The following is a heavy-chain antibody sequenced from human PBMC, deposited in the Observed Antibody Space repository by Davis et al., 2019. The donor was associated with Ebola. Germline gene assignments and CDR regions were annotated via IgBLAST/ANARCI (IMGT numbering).Heavy chain of an antibody. CDR1: GFTFSSYA. CDR2: ISGSGGDK. V-gene: IGHV3-23*01. Sequence: PGGSLRLSCAASGFTFSSYAMTWVRQGPGKGLEWVSAISGSGGDKYHADSVKGRFTISRDNSKNMVFLQMNSLRVEDTAVYYCANRQTWGQGTLVTVSS. J-gene: IGHJ5*02. CDR3: ANRQT.